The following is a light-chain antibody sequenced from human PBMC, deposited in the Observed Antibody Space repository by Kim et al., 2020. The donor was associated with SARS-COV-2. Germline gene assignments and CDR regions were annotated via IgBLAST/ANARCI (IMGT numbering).Light chain of an antibody. CDR2: YDS. CDR3: QVWDSSSDHPV. V-gene: IGLV3-21*04. CDR1: NLGSKS. Sequence: SYELTQPPSVSVAPGKTASITCGGNNLGSKSVHWYQQQPGQSPVLVIYYDSDRPSGIPERFSVSNSGNTATLTISRVEAGDEADYYCQVWDSSSDHPVFG. J-gene: IGLJ3*02.